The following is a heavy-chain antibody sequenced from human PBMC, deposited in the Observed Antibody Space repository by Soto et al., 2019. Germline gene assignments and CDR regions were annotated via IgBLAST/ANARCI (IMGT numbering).Heavy chain of an antibody. D-gene: IGHD1-26*01. CDR1: GFTFSSYG. V-gene: IGHV3-30*18. CDR2: ISYDGINE. J-gene: IGHJ4*02. CDR3: AKGRNYNGNQYPYDY. Sequence: GGSLRLSCAASGFTFSSYGMHWVRQAPGKGLEWVAVISYDGINEYYADSVKGQFTISRDNSKNTLYLQMNSLRAEDTAVYYCAKGRNYNGNQYPYDYWGQGTLVTVYS.